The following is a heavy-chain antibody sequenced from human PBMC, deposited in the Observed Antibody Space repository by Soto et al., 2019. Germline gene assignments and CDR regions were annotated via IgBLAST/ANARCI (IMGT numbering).Heavy chain of an antibody. CDR1: GYSFTTYW. V-gene: IGHV5-51*01. J-gene: IGHJ4*02. D-gene: IGHD2-15*01. CDR3: AQPPGSGTLFAN. Sequence: PGESLKISCKASGYSFTTYWIGWVRQMPGKGLEWMGIIYPGYSDTRYSPSFQGQVTISADKSISTAYLQWSSLRASDTAIYYCAQPPGSGTLFANWGQGTPVTVSS. CDR2: IYPGYSDT.